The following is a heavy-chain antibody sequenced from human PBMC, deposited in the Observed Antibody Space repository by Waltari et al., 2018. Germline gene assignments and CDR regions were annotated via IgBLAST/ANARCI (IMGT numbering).Heavy chain of an antibody. Sequence: EVQLVESGGGLVKPGGSLRLSCAASVFTFSSYSMNWVRQAPGKGLEWVSSISSSSSYIYYADSVKGRFTISRDNAKNSLYLQMNSLRAEDTAVYYCARGVGGNHDAFDIWGQGTMVTVSS. J-gene: IGHJ3*02. V-gene: IGHV3-21*01. CDR1: VFTFSSYS. CDR2: ISSSSSYI. D-gene: IGHD2-15*01. CDR3: ARGVGGNHDAFDI.